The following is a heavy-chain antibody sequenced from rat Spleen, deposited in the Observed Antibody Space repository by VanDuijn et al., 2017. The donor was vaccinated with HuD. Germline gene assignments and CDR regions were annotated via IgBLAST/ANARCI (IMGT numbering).Heavy chain of an antibody. D-gene: IGHD2-1*01. V-gene: IGHV5-29*01. Sequence: EVQLVESGGGLVQPGRSLKLSCVASGFTFSDYYMAWVSQAPTKGLEWVAIISYDCLGTYYRDSVKGRFTISRDNPKSTLYPQMDSLGSEDTGTCYCARRYDFDYWGQGVMVTVSS. CDR2: ISYDCLGT. J-gene: IGHJ2*01. CDR3: ARRYDFDY. CDR1: GFTFSDYY.